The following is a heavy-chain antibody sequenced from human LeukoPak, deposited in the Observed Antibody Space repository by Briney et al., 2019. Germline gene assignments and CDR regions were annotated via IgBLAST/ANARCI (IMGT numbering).Heavy chain of an antibody. CDR2: ISYDGSNK. D-gene: IGHD5-12*01. Sequence: GRSLRLSCAASGFTFSSYGMYWVRQAPGKGLEWVAVISYDGSNKYYADSVRGRFTISRDNSKNTLYLQMNSLRAEDTAVYYCAKDFDSGYEVDYWGQGTLVTVSS. V-gene: IGHV3-30*18. CDR3: AKDFDSGYEVDY. J-gene: IGHJ4*02. CDR1: GFTFSSYG.